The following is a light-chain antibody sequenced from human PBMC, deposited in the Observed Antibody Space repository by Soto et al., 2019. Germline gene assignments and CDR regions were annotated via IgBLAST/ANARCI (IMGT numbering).Light chain of an antibody. V-gene: IGKV3-11*01. CDR3: QQRGDWPPIT. CDR1: QSVSTF. Sequence: EIVLTQSPATLSLSPEERAILSCRASQSVSTFLAWFQQKPGQPPRLLIYNASNRTTGIPARFSGSGSGTDFTLTISSLEPEDFAVYYCQQRGDWPPITFGQGTRLEI. J-gene: IGKJ5*01. CDR2: NAS.